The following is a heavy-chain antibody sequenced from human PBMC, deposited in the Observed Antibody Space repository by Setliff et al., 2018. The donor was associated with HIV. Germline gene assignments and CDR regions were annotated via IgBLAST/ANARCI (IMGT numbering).Heavy chain of an antibody. CDR2: ISVYNGNR. CDR1: GYTFSRFG. D-gene: IGHD2-2*01. V-gene: IGHV1-18*01. Sequence: ASVKVSCKASGYTFSRFGITWVRQAPGQGLEWMGWISVYNGNRDYAINFQGRVTLTTDTSASTAYMELTSLRSDDTAVYYCARGGGLKPFGYQLDYWGQGTLVTVSS. J-gene: IGHJ4*02. CDR3: ARGGGLKPFGYQLDY.